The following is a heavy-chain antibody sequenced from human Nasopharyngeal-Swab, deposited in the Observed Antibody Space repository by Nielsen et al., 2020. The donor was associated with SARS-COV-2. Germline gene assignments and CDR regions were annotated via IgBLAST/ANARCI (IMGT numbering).Heavy chain of an antibody. V-gene: IGHV3-11*01. CDR1: GFTFSDYY. J-gene: IGHJ4*02. Sequence: GESLKISCAASGFTFSDYYMSWIRQAPGQGLEWVSYISSSGSTIYYADSVKGRFTISRDNAKNSLYLQMNSLRAEDTAVYYCAKDSVRYYDFWSGYYQPTFDYWGQGTLVTVSS. D-gene: IGHD3-3*01. CDR2: ISSSGSTI. CDR3: AKDSVRYYDFWSGYYQPTFDY.